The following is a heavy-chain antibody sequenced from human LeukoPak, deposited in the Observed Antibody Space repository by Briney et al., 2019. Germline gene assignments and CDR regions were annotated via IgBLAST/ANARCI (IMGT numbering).Heavy chain of an antibody. Sequence: ASVKVSCKASGYTFTSYGISWVRQAPGQGLEWMGWISAYTGNTNYAQKLQGRVTMTTDTPTSTAYMELRSLRSDDTAVYYCARASDYAVLTGFHNGDFWGQGTLVTVSS. J-gene: IGHJ4*02. V-gene: IGHV1-18*01. CDR1: GYTFTSYG. CDR2: ISAYTGNT. CDR3: ARASDYAVLTGFHNGDF. D-gene: IGHD3-9*01.